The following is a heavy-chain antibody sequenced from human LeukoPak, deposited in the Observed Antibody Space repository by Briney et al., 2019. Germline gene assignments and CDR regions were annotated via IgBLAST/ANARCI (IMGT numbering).Heavy chain of an antibody. CDR2: ISSSGGTM. CDR3: ARIPHPDYADAQ. Sequence: GGSLRLSCEASGFTVSSFEINWVRQAPGKGLEWVSYISSSGGTMDYADSVKGRFTVSRDNGKKLVHLQLNSLRAEDTAVYFCARIPHPDYADAQWGQGTLVIVSS. J-gene: IGHJ4*02. V-gene: IGHV3-48*03. CDR1: GFTVSSFE. D-gene: IGHD4-17*01.